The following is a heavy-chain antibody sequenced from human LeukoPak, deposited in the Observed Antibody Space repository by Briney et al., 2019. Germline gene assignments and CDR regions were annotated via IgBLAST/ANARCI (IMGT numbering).Heavy chain of an antibody. CDR2: ISAYNGNT. J-gene: IGHJ4*02. V-gene: IGHV1-18*01. Sequence: GASVKVSCKASGYTFTSYGISWVRQAPGQGLEWMGWISAYNGNTNYAQKLQGRVTMTTDTSTSTAYMELRSLRSDDTAVYYCARYSSGYPNYPTYFDYWGQGTLVTVSS. CDR3: ARYSSGYPNYPTYFDY. CDR1: GYTFTSYG. D-gene: IGHD3-22*01.